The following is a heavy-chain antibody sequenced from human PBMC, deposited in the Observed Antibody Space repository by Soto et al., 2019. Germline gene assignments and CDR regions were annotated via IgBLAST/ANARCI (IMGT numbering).Heavy chain of an antibody. Sequence: SVKVSCKPSGGTFSSYAISWVRQAPGQGLEWMGGIIPIFGTANYAQKFQGRVTITADESTSTAYMELSSLRSEDTAVYYCARVVGYSSLFDYYYGMVVWGQGTTVTVSS. CDR2: IIPIFGTA. V-gene: IGHV1-69*13. CDR3: ARVVGYSSLFDYYYGMVV. J-gene: IGHJ6*02. D-gene: IGHD6-13*01. CDR1: GGTFSSYA.